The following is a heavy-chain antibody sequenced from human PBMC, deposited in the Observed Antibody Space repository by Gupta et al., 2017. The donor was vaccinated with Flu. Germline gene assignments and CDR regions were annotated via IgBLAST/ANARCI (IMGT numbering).Heavy chain of an antibody. D-gene: IGHD2-2*01. CDR2: IYFDGRT. J-gene: IGHJ4*02. Sequence: YYWGWVRQPPGKGLEWIGNIYFDGRTYYNPSLKGRATMSLDTSQSQFSLNLRSVTAADTAIYYCARLRYCATSSCSSMDYWGQGALVTVSS. V-gene: IGHV4-39*01. CDR1: YY. CDR3: ARLRYCATSSCSSMDY.